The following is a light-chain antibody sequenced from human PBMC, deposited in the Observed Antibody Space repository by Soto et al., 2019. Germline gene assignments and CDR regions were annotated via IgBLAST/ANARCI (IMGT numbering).Light chain of an antibody. CDR1: QYVSNY. CDR3: QKYNSAPLT. V-gene: IGKV1-33*01. J-gene: IGKJ4*01. CDR2: DAS. Sequence: DIQMTQSPSSLSASVGDRVTITCQASQYVSNYLNWYQQKLGKAPKLLIYDASNLETGVPSRFSGSGSGTDFTLTISSLQPEDVATYYCQKYNSAPLTFGGGTKVDIK.